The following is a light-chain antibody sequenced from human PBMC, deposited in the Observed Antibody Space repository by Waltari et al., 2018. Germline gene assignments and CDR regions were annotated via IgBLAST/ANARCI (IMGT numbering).Light chain of an antibody. Sequence: SYELTQPPSVSVSPGQTASITCSGQALSTKYSYWYHQKSGQAPVLVIFEDSKRPSGIPERISGSSSGTMATLTLSGAQLEDEGDYYCLSPDSSGTYVVFGGGTKLTVL. J-gene: IGLJ2*01. V-gene: IGLV3-10*01. CDR2: EDS. CDR1: ALSTKY. CDR3: LSPDSSGTYVV.